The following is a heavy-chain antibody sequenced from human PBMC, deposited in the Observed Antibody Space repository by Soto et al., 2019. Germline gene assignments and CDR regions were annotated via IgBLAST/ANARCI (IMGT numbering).Heavy chain of an antibody. CDR1: CDSINGPF. V-gene: IGHV4-59*11. CDR2: IHYSGNT. J-gene: IGHJ4*02. D-gene: IGHD3-22*01. CDR3: ARESRGYYYDTSGYYSFAY. Sequence: PSETLSLTCTVSCDSINGPFWTWIRQPPGKGLEWIGNIHYSGNTNYNPSLKSRLTISLDTSKSQFSLTLSSVTAADTAVYYCARESRGYYYDTSGYYSFAYWGQGTLVTVSS.